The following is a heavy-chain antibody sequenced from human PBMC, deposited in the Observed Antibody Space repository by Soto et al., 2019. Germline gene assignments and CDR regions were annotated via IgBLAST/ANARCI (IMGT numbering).Heavy chain of an antibody. D-gene: IGHD2-2*01. CDR1: GGSVSSSVHY. J-gene: IGHJ6*02. V-gene: IGHV4-61*08. CDR2: IYYSGST. CDR3: ARDLRGSRTSRPWNHYGLDV. Sequence: PSETLSLTCAVSGGSVSSSVHYWSWIRQPPGKGLEWIGNIYYSGSTNYNPSLKSRVTISVDTSKNQFSLKLSSVTAADTAVYYCARDLRGSRTSRPWNHYGLDVWGQGTTVTVSS.